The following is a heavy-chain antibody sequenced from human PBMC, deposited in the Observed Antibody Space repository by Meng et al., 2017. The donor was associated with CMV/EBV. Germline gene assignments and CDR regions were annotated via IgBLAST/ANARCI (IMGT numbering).Heavy chain of an antibody. J-gene: IGHJ5*02. CDR3: ARGGYSYGFFWFDP. D-gene: IGHD5-18*01. V-gene: IGHV1-69*01. CDR2: IIPIFGTA. CDR1: GGTFSSYA. Sequence: QVQLVQSGAEVKKPGAPVKLSCKASGGTFSSYAISWVRQAPGQGLEWMGGIIPIFGTANYAQKFQGRVTITADESTSTAYMELSSLRSEDTAVYYCARGGYSYGFFWFDPWGQGTLVTVSS.